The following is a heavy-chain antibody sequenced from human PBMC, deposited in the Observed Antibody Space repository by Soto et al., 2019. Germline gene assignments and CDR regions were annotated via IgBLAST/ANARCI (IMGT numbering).Heavy chain of an antibody. Sequence: GASVKVSCKASGYTFTSYAMHWVRQAPGQRLERMGWINAGNGNTKYSQKFQGRVPITRDTSASTAYMELSSLRSEYTAVYYCARTLRYFNWLSMDVWGQGTTVTVSS. CDR3: ARTLRYFNWLSMDV. J-gene: IGHJ6*02. CDR2: INAGNGNT. D-gene: IGHD3-9*01. V-gene: IGHV1-3*01. CDR1: GYTFTSYA.